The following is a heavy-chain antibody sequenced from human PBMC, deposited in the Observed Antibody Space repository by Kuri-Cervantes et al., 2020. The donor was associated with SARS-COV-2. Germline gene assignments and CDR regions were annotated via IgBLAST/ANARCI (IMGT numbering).Heavy chain of an antibody. CDR3: ARDFNYYDSSANDY. D-gene: IGHD3-22*01. V-gene: IGHV3-30-3*01. Sequence: LSLTCAASGFTFSSYAMHWVRQAPGKGLEWVAVISYDGSNKYYADSVKGRSTISRDNSKNTLYLQMNSLRAEATAVYYCARDFNYYDSSANDYWGQGTLVTVSS. J-gene: IGHJ4*02. CDR1: GFTFSSYA. CDR2: ISYDGSNK.